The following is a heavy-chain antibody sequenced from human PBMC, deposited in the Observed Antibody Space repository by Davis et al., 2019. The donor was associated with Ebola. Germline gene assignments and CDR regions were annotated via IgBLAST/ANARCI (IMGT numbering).Heavy chain of an antibody. V-gene: IGHV4-34*01. Sequence: GSLRLSCAVYGGSFSGYYWSWIRQPPGKGLEWIGEINHSGSTNYNPSLKSLVTISVDTSKNQFSLKLSSVTAADTAVYYCARGRRYSYGPPRYWGQGTLVTVSS. CDR3: ARGRRYSYGPPRY. D-gene: IGHD5-18*01. CDR1: GGSFSGYY. CDR2: INHSGST. J-gene: IGHJ4*02.